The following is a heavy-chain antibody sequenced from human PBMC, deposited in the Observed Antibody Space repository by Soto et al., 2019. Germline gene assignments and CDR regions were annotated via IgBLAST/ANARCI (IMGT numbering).Heavy chain of an antibody. Sequence: PSQTLSLTCAITWDSVSSNSDGLTKVRGSPSRGLGWKGRTYHRSKWYYQYAVSVRGRITINPDTSKDKSSLQLNSVTPEDTAVYFGASGEQYGVRSFDYSAQGTLVNLSS. CDR1: WDSVSSNSDG. CDR3: ASGEQYGVRSFDY. J-gene: IGHJ4*01. D-gene: IGHD2-8*01. CDR2: TYHRSKWYY. V-gene: IGHV6-1*01.